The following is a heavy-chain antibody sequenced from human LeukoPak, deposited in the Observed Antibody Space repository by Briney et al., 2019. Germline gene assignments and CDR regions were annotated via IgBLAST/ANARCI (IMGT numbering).Heavy chain of an antibody. V-gene: IGHV4-4*07. CDR1: SGSINSYY. J-gene: IGHJ4*02. CDR2: IYTTGKT. Sequence: SETLSLTCTVSSGSINSYYWGWVRQPARRGLEWIGRIYTTGKTDYNPSLKSRLTISVDTSKRQFSLNLRSVAAADTAIYYCARHGYTASHYFLDFWSQGTLVTVSS. CDR3: ARHGYTASHYFLDF. D-gene: IGHD3-16*01.